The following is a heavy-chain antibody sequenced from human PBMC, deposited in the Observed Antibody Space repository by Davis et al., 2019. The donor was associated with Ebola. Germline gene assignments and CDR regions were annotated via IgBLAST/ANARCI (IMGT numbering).Heavy chain of an antibody. CDR3: ASPATVTTGYYYGMDV. J-gene: IGHJ6*02. Sequence: SVKVSCKASGGTFISYGISWVRQAPGQGLEWMGGIIPIFGTANYAQKFQGRVTLTADESTSTAYMELSSLRSEDTAVYYRASPATVTTGYYYGMDVWGQGTTVTVSS. CDR1: GGTFISYG. V-gene: IGHV1-69*13. D-gene: IGHD4-17*01. CDR2: IIPIFGTA.